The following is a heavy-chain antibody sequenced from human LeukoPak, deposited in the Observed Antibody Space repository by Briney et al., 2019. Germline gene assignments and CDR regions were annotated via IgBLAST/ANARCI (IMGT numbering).Heavy chain of an antibody. CDR2: IRSKAYGGTT. J-gene: IGHJ4*02. V-gene: IGHV3-49*04. CDR3: IRDIRPQRNY. Sequence: PGRSLRLSCTTSGFTFGDYAMSWVRQAPGKGLEWVGFIRSKAYGGTTEYAASVKGRFTISRDDSKSIAYLQMSSLKTEDTAVYYCIRDIRPQRNYWGQGTLVTVSS. D-gene: IGHD6-25*01. CDR1: GFTFGDYA.